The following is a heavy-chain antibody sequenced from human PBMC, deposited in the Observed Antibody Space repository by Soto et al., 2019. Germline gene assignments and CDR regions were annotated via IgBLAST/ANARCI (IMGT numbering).Heavy chain of an antibody. CDR2: INPNSGGA. CDR3: AREGVLRFLEWFTIGDYYGMDV. Sequence: ASVKVSCKASGYTFTGYYMHWVRQAPGQGLEWMGWINPNSGGANYAQKLQGWVTMTRDTSTSTAYMELRSLRSDDTAVYYCAREGVLRFLEWFTIGDYYGMDVWGQGTTVTVSS. CDR1: GYTFTGYY. D-gene: IGHD3-3*01. J-gene: IGHJ6*02. V-gene: IGHV1-2*04.